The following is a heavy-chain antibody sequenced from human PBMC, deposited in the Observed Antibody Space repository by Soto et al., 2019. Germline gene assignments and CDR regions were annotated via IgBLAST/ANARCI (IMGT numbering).Heavy chain of an antibody. V-gene: IGHV4-59*08. CDR1: GGSISSYY. Sequence: QVQLQESGPGLVKPSETLSLTCTVSGGSISSYYWSWIRQPPGKGLEWIGYIFNSGSTNYNPSLKXRXTLXVDTSKNQFSLKLRSVTAADTAVYYCARQVDWFDPWGQGTLVTVSS. J-gene: IGHJ5*02. CDR2: IFNSGST. CDR3: ARQVDWFDP.